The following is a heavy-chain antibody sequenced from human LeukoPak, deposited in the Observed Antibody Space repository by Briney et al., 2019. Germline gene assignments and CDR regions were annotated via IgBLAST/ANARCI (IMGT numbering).Heavy chain of an antibody. J-gene: IGHJ6*03. D-gene: IGHD2-2*02. CDR3: ARVAAEVVGVPGAIGFGWLRRDYYYMDV. CDR2: IIPIFGTA. V-gene: IGHV1-69*13. CDR1: GGTFSSYA. Sequence: SVKVSCKASGGTFSSYAISWVRHALGQGLEWMGGIIPIFGTANYAQKFQGRVTITADESTSTAYMELSSLRSEDTAVYYCARVAAEVVGVPGAIGFGWLRRDYYYMDVWGKGTTVTVSS.